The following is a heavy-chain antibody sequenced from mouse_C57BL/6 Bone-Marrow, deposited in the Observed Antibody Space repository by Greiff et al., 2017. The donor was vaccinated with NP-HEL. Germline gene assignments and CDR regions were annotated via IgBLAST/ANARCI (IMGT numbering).Heavy chain of an antibody. CDR2: IRLKSDNYAT. J-gene: IGHJ2*01. D-gene: IGHD2-2*01. CDR3: LWLRRRGNYFDY. V-gene: IGHV6-3*01. Sequence: EVKLVESGGGLVQPGGSMKLSCVASGFTFSNYWMNWVRQSPEKGLEWVAQIRLKSDNYATHYAESVKGRFTISRDDSKSSVYLQMNNLRAEDTGIYYCLWLRRRGNYFDYWGQGTTLTVSS. CDR1: GFTFSNYW.